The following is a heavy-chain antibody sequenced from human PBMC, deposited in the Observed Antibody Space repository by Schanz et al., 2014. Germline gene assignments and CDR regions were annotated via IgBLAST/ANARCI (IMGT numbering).Heavy chain of an antibody. CDR1: GFSFSTYA. D-gene: IGHD7-27*01. CDR2: ISGNGGEK. Sequence: VQLVESGGGLVKPGASLRLSCAASGFSFSTYAMHWVRQAPGKGLRCVAVISGNGGEKYYADSVKGRFTISRDNAKNSLYLEMTSRRGEDTAVYYCARENLNWEAFDIWGQGTVVTVSS. V-gene: IGHV3-30*04. J-gene: IGHJ3*02. CDR3: ARENLNWEAFDI.